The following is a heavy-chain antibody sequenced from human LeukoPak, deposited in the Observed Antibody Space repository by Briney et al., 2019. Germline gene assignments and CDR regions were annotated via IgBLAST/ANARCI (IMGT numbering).Heavy chain of an antibody. CDR2: IYYSGRT. CDR3: VTGSSTVTTDY. Sequence: SETLSLTCTVSGGSISSYYWSWIRQPPGKGLEWIGYIYYSGRTDYNPSLKSRVTIPVDTSKNRFSLKLSSVTAADTAVYYCVTGSSTVTTDYWGQGTLVTVSS. D-gene: IGHD4-11*01. CDR1: GGSISSYY. J-gene: IGHJ4*02. V-gene: IGHV4-59*01.